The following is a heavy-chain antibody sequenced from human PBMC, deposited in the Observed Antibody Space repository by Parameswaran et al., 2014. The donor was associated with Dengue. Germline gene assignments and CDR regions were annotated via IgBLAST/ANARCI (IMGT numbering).Heavy chain of an antibody. Sequence: VRQAPGKGLEWVSVIYSGGSTYYADSVKGRFTISRDNSKNTLYLQMNSLRAEDTAVYYCARDSLYPHCSSTSCWTSGRYYYYGMDVWGQGTTVTVSS. D-gene: IGHD2-2*01. CDR2: IYSGGST. CDR3: ARDSLYPHCSSTSCWTSGRYYYYGMDV. V-gene: IGHV3-53*01. J-gene: IGHJ6*02.